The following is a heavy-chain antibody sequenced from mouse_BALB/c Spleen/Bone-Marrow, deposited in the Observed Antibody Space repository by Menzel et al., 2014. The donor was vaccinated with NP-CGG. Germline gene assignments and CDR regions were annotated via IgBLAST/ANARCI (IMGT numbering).Heavy chain of an antibody. V-gene: IGHV14-3*02. CDR1: GFNIKDTY. CDR2: IDPANGNT. J-gene: IGHJ3*01. D-gene: IGHD2-2*01. Sequence: EVQLQQSGAELVKPGASVELSCTASGFNIKDTYMHWVKQRPEQGLEWIGRIDPANGNTKYDPRFQGKATITADTSSNTAYLQLSSLTSEDTAVYYCARGYDGFAYWGQGTLVTVSA. CDR3: ARGYDGFAY.